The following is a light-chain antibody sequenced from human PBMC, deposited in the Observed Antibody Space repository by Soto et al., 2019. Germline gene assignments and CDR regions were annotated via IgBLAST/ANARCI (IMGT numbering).Light chain of an antibody. Sequence: DIQMTQSPSSLSASVGDRVTITCRASQNILSYLNWYQQKPGKAPKLLIYAASNLQSGVPSRFSGSGSGTAXXLTISSLQPEDFATYYCQQSYSTLTFGPGTKVDIK. V-gene: IGKV1-39*01. CDR1: QNILSY. J-gene: IGKJ3*01. CDR2: AAS. CDR3: QQSYSTLT.